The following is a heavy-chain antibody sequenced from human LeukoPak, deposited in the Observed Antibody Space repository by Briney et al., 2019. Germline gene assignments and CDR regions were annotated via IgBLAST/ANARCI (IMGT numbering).Heavy chain of an antibody. Sequence: PSGTLSLTCAVSGGSISSSNWWSWVRQPPGKGLEWIGEIYHSGSTNYNPSLKSRVTISVDKSKNQFSLKLSSVTAADTAVYYCARDGGYCSGGSCSFDYWGQGTLVTVSS. CDR2: IYHSGST. V-gene: IGHV4-4*02. CDR3: ARDGGYCSGGSCSFDY. J-gene: IGHJ4*02. D-gene: IGHD2-15*01. CDR1: GGSISSSNW.